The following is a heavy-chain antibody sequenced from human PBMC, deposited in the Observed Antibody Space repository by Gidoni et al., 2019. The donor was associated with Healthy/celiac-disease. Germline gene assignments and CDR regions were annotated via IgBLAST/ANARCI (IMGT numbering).Heavy chain of an antibody. D-gene: IGHD3-22*01. Sequence: VQLVESGGGVVQPGRSLILSFAASGFTLVRCGLHWVRQAHSKGLEWVAVIGYDGSNKNYADSVKGRFTISRDNSKNTLYLQINSLRAEDTAVYYCARMYYYDSSGYYDPDVFDIWGQGTMVTVSS. V-gene: IGHV3-33*01. CDR3: ARMYYYDSSGYYDPDVFDI. J-gene: IGHJ3*02. CDR1: GFTLVRCG. CDR2: IGYDGSNK.